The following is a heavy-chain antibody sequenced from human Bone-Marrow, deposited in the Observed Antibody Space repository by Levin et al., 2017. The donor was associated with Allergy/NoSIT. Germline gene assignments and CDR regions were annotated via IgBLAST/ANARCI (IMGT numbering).Heavy chain of an antibody. V-gene: IGHV1-46*01. Sequence: AGESLKISCKASGYTFTSYYMHWVRQAPGQGLEWMGIINPSGGSTSYAQKFQGRVTMTRDTSTSTVYMELSSLRSEDTAVYYCARDLWTPWDSYGEYYFDYWGQGTLVTVSS. J-gene: IGHJ4*02. CDR2: INPSGGST. CDR1: GYTFTSYY. D-gene: IGHD5-18*01. CDR3: ARDLWTPWDSYGEYYFDY.